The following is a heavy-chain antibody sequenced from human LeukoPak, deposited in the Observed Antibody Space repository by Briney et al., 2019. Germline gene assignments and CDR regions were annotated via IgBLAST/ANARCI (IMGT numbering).Heavy chain of an antibody. CDR3: ARDHYFYYYMDF. Sequence: ASVKVSCKASGGTFTSYAISWVRQAPGQGLEWMGRIIPIFGTANYAQKFQGRVTITTDESTSTAYMELSSLRSEDTAVYYCARDHYFYYYMDFWGKGTTVSVPS. J-gene: IGHJ6*03. V-gene: IGHV1-69*05. CDR1: GGTFTSYA. CDR2: IIPIFGTA.